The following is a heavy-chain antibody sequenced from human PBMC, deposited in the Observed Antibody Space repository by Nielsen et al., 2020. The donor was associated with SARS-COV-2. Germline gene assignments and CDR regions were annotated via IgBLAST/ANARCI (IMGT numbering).Heavy chain of an antibody. CDR3: AKDTAGSAWYAELGD. V-gene: IGHV3-21*04. Sequence: GGSLRLSCAASGFTFSSYAMHWVRQAPGKGLEWVSSISSSSSYIYYADSVKGRFTISRDNAKNSLYLQMNSLRPDDTALYFCAKDTAGSAWYAELGDWGQGTLVTVSS. D-gene: IGHD3-10*01. CDR1: GFTFSSYA. J-gene: IGHJ4*02. CDR2: ISSSSSYI.